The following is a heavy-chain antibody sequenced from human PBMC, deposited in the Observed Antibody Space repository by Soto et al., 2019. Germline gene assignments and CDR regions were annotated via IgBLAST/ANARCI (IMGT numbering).Heavy chain of an antibody. J-gene: IGHJ4*02. D-gene: IGHD6-6*01. V-gene: IGHV4-39*01. CDR3: ARHGVGSAARPFDY. Sequence: PSETLSLTCTVSGGSISSSSYYWGWIRQPPGKGLEWIGSIYYSGSTYYNPSLKSRVTISVDTSKNQFSLKLSSVTAADTAVYYCARHGVGSAARPFDYWGQGTLVTVS. CDR2: IYYSGST. CDR1: GGSISSSSYY.